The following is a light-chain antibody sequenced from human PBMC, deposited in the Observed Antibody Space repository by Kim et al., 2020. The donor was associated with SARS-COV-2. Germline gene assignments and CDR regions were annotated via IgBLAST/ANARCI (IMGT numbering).Light chain of an antibody. CDR1: QGISNY. CDR2: SAS. CDR3: QQHHSYPLT. Sequence: ASVGDRVTVTCRASQGISNYLAWYQQKPGKAPQLLIFSASTLQSGAPPRFTGSGSGTEFTLTINGLQPDDFATYFCQQHHSYPLTFGGGTKLEI. J-gene: IGKJ4*01. V-gene: IGKV1-9*01.